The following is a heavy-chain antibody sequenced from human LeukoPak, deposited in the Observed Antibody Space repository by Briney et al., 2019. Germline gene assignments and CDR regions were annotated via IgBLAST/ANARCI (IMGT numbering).Heavy chain of an antibody. Sequence: SETLSLTCTVSGGSISSYYWSWIRQPPGKGLEWIGSIFYTGSSYYNPSLKSRVTLSVDTSKDQFSLKLSSVTAADTAVYYCARDGYNTPGYWGQGTLVTVSS. CDR2: IFYTGSS. J-gene: IGHJ4*02. V-gene: IGHV4-59*12. CDR1: GGSISSYY. D-gene: IGHD5-24*01. CDR3: ARDGYNTPGY.